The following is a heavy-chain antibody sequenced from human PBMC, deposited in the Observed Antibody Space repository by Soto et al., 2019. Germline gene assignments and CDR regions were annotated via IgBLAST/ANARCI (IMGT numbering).Heavy chain of an antibody. V-gene: IGHV1-18*01. D-gene: IGHD2-2*01. CDR1: GYTFTNYG. CDR3: ASDCSSSACSTYQ. J-gene: IGHJ4*02. Sequence: GASVKVSCKTSGYTFTNYGYSWVRQAPGQGLEWMGWISTHNGNTVYAQKFQDRVTMTTDTSTSTAYMELKSLIPDDTATYYCASDCSSSACSTYQWGQGTPVTVSS. CDR2: ISTHNGNT.